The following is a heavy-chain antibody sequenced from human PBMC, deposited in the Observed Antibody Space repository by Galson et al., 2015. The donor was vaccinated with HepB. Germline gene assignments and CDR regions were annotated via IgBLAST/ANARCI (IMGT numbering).Heavy chain of an antibody. D-gene: IGHD3-3*01. V-gene: IGHV1-69*02. CDR3: ASFLGVYGGKAFDI. J-gene: IGHJ3*02. Sequence: SVKVSCKASGGTFSSYTISWVRQAPGQGLEWMGRIIPILGIANYAQKFQGRVTITADKSTSTAYMELSSLRSEDTAVYCCASFLGVYGGKAFDIWGQGQWSPSLQ. CDR1: GGTFSSYT. CDR2: IIPILGIA.